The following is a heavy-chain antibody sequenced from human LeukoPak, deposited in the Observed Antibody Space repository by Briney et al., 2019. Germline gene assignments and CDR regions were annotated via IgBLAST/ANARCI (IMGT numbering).Heavy chain of an antibody. D-gene: IGHD5-24*01. V-gene: IGHV3-30*19. CDR2: IWYDGSNK. CDR1: GFTFSSYG. J-gene: IGHJ3*02. Sequence: GGSLRLSCAASGFTFSSYGMHWVRQAPGKGLEWVAVIWYDGSNKYYADSVKGRFTISRDNSKNTLYLQMNSLRSEDTAVYYCARDGGRDGYNLDAFDIWGQGTMVTVSS. CDR3: ARDGGRDGYNLDAFDI.